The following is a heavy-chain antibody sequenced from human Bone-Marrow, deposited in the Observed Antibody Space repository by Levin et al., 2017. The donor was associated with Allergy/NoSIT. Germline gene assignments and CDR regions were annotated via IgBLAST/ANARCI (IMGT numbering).Heavy chain of an antibody. V-gene: IGHV1-2*02. CDR2: INPNSGGT. Sequence: ASVKVSCKASGYTFTGYYMHWVRQAPGQGLEWMGWINPNSGGTNYAQKFQGRVTMTRDTSISTAYMELSRLRSDDTAVYYCAREREGVGAVVVPAALYYYYGMDVWGQGTTVTVSS. J-gene: IGHJ6*02. CDR3: AREREGVGAVVVPAALYYYYGMDV. D-gene: IGHD2-2*01. CDR1: GYTFTGYY.